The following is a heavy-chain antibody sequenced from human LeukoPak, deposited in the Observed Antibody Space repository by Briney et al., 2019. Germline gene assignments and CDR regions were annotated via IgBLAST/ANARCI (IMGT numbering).Heavy chain of an antibody. D-gene: IGHD3-9*01. Sequence: SETLSLTCTVSGGSISSGGYYWSWIRQHPGKGLEWIGYIYYSGSTYHNPSLKSRVTISVDTSKNQFSLKLSSVTAADTAVYYCASGSLYYDILTGELHHNWFDPWGQGTLVTVSS. V-gene: IGHV4-31*03. CDR2: IYYSGST. CDR3: ASGSLYYDILTGELHHNWFDP. J-gene: IGHJ5*02. CDR1: GGSISSGGYY.